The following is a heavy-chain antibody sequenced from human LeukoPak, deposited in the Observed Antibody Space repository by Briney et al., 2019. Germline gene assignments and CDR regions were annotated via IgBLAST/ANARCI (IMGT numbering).Heavy chain of an antibody. J-gene: IGHJ4*02. Sequence: ASVTVSRKASGYTFTSYGISWLRQAPGQGLEGMGWISAYNGNTNYAQKLQGRVTMTTDTSPSKAVMAPRRLGAEGPAGYYFSRASGTGTKQEVRDYWGQGTLVTVSS. CDR2: ISAYNGNT. CDR1: GYTFTSYG. V-gene: IGHV1-18*01. D-gene: IGHD1-1*01. CDR3: SRASGTGTKQEVRDY.